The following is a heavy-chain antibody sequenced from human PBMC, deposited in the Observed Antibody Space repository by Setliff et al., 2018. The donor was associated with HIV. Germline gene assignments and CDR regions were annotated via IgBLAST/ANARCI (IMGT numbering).Heavy chain of an antibody. CDR3: VRDGNVGWNDLDY. J-gene: IGHJ4*02. CDR2: ISGSADGA. CDR1: GFTFSSYA. V-gene: IGHV3-23*01. D-gene: IGHD1-1*01. Sequence: GGSLRLSCAASGFTFSSYAMTWVRQAPGKGLEWVSVISGSADGAYYADSVKGRFTISRDNSRNTLYLHMNSLRAEDTAKYFCVRDGNVGWNDLDYWGQGTLVTVSS.